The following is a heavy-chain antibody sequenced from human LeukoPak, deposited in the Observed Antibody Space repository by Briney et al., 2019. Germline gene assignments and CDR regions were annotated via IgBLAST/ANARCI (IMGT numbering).Heavy chain of an antibody. CDR3: AKAEYYDIWTGYYDFDY. V-gene: IGHV3-23*01. D-gene: IGHD3-9*01. CDR1: GFTFSSYA. Sequence: GGSLRLSCAASGFTFSSYAMSWVRQAPGKGLEWVSAISGSGGSTYYADSVKGRFTISRDNSKNTLYLQMNSLRAEDTAVYYCAKAEYYDIWTGYYDFDYWGQGTLVTVSS. CDR2: ISGSGGST. J-gene: IGHJ4*02.